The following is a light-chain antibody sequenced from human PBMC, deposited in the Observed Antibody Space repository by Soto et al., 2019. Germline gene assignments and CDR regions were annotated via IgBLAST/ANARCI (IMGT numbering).Light chain of an antibody. J-gene: IGLJ3*02. CDR3: SSYTRSSTRV. CDR2: EVS. CDR1: SSDVGGYNY. Sequence: QSALTQPASVSGSPGQSITISCTGTSSDVGGYNYVSWYQQHPGKAPKLMIYEVSNRPSGVSNRFSGSKSGNTASLTISGLQAEDEADYYCSSYTRSSTRVFGGWTKLTVL. V-gene: IGLV2-14*01.